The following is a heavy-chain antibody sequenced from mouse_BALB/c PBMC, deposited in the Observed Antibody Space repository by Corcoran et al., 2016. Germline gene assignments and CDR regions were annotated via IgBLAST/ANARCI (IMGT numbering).Heavy chain of an antibody. CDR2: FYPGSGSI. J-gene: IGHJ3*01. D-gene: IGHD1-1*01. V-gene: IGHV1-62-2*01. Sequence: VQLQQSGAGLVKPGASVKLSCKASGYTFTEYIIHWVKQRSGQGLEWIGWFYPGSGSIKYNEKFKDKATLTADKSSSTVYMELSRLTSEDSAVYFCARHEGPYYYGSSWGCAYWGQGTLVTVSA. CDR1: GYTFTEYI. CDR3: ARHEGPYYYGSSWGCAY.